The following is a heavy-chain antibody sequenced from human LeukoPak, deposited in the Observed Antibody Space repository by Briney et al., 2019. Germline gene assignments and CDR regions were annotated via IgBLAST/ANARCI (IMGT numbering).Heavy chain of an antibody. D-gene: IGHD6-19*01. V-gene: IGHV3-30-3*01. Sequence: GGSLRLSCAASGFTFSSYAMHWVRQAPGKGLEWVAVISYDGSNKYYADSVKGRFTISRDNSENTLYLQMNSLRAEDTAVYYCARCIAVAGTFHSFDYWGQGTLVTVSS. J-gene: IGHJ4*02. CDR3: ARCIAVAGTFHSFDY. CDR2: ISYDGSNK. CDR1: GFTFSSYA.